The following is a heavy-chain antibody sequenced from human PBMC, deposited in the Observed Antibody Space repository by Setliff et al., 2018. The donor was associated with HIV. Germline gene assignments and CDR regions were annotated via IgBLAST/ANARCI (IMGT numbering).Heavy chain of an antibody. CDR3: ARDVSRGWYLSHFDY. Sequence: KPSETLSLTCTVSGGSISSGSYYWSWIRQPAGKGLEWIGRIYTSGSTNYNPSLKSRVTISVDTSKNQLSLKLSSVTAADTAVYYCARDVSRGWYLSHFDYWGQGTLVTVSS. CDR1: GGSISSGSYY. J-gene: IGHJ4*02. V-gene: IGHV4-61*02. CDR2: IYTSGST. D-gene: IGHD6-19*01.